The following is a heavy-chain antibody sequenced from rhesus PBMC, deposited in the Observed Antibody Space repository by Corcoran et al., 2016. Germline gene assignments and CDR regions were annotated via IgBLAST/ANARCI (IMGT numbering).Heavy chain of an antibody. D-gene: IGHD5-24*01. CDR3: ARGPEILTDAFDF. CDR1: GRSVSRSHC. J-gene: IGHJ3*01. Sequence: QVQLQESGPGLVKPSETLSLTCAVSGRSVSRSHCVSWSPLPPGNGLEGIGYISGSSGSTYYNPALKSRVTISTDTSKNQFSLKLSSVTAADTALYYCARGPEILTDAFDFWGQGLRVTVSS. V-gene: IGHV4-65*01. CDR2: ISGSSGST.